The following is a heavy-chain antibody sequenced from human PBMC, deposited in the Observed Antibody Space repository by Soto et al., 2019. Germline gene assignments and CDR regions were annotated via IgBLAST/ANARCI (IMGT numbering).Heavy chain of an antibody. D-gene: IGHD3-9*01. CDR3: ARLYYDILTGYYYYGMDV. Sequence: QVQLVQSGAEVKKPGASVKVYCKASGYTFTSYGISWVRQAPGQGLEWMGWISAYNGNTNYAQKLQGRVTMTTDTSTSTAYMELRSLRSDDTAVYYCARLYYDILTGYYYYGMDVWGQGTTVTVSS. V-gene: IGHV1-18*01. CDR1: GYTFTSYG. CDR2: ISAYNGNT. J-gene: IGHJ6*02.